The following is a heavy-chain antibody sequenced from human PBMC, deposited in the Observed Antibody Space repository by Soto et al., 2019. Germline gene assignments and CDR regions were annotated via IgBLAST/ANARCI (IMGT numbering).Heavy chain of an antibody. Sequence: EVQLVESGGDLVKPGGSLRLSCAASGFTFSSYSMHWVRQAPGKGLEWVSSISTGSTYIYYADSVKGRFTISRDNAKNSLYLQMNSLRAEDTAVYYCARRTPQYSGYDLGEDYWGQGTLVTVS. CDR3: ARRTPQYSGYDLGEDY. CDR2: ISTGSTYI. CDR1: GFTFSSYS. J-gene: IGHJ4*02. D-gene: IGHD5-12*01. V-gene: IGHV3-21*01.